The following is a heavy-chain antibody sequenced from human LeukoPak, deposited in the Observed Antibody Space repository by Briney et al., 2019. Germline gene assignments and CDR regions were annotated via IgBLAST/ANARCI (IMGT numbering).Heavy chain of an antibody. Sequence: SETLSLTCTVSGGSISSGGYYWSWIRQPPGKGLEWIGYIYHSGSTYYNPSLKSRVTISVDRSKNQFSLKLSSVTAADTAVYYCARESGYCSSTSCYGAFDIWGQGTMVTVSS. CDR1: GGSISSGGYY. V-gene: IGHV4-30-2*01. J-gene: IGHJ3*02. CDR3: ARESGYCSSTSCYGAFDI. CDR2: IYHSGST. D-gene: IGHD2-2*01.